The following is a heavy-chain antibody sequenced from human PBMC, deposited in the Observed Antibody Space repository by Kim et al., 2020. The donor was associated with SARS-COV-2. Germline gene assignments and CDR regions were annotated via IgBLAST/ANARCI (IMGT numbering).Heavy chain of an antibody. J-gene: IGHJ4*02. V-gene: IGHV1-69*04. Sequence: IGNYAQKFQGRVTLPADKSTRTAYMELSSLRSEDTAVYYCARVRYGDFDYWGQGTLVTVSS. CDR2: IG. D-gene: IGHD3-16*01. CDR3: ARVRYGDFDY.